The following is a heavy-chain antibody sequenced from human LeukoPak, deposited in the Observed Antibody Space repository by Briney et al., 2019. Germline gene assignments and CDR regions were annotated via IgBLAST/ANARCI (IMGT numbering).Heavy chain of an antibody. V-gene: IGHV4-4*07. CDR1: GGSISSYY. Sequence: SETLSLTCTVSGGSISSYYWSWIRQPAGKGLEWIGRIYTSGSTNYNPSLKSRVTMSVDTSKNQFSLKLSSVTAADTAVYYCARLSYSGSYSSGYYFDYWGQGTLVTVSS. CDR2: IYTSGST. D-gene: IGHD1-26*01. J-gene: IGHJ4*02. CDR3: ARLSYSGSYSSGYYFDY.